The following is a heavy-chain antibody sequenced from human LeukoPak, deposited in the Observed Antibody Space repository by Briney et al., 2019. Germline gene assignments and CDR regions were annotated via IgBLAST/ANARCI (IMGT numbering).Heavy chain of an antibody. CDR3: ARDQLRIDYDAEEGYFDY. CDR2: IYTSGST. J-gene: IGHJ4*02. D-gene: IGHD3-16*01. V-gene: IGHV4-4*07. Sequence: SETLSLTCTVSGGSISSYYWSWIRQPAGKGLEWIGRIYTSGSTNYNPSLKSRVTMSVDTSKNQFSLKLSSVTAADTAVYYCARDQLRIDYDAEEGYFDYWGQGTLVTVSS. CDR1: GGSISSYY.